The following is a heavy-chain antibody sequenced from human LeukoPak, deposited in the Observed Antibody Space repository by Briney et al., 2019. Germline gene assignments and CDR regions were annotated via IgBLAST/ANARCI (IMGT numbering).Heavy chain of an antibody. V-gene: IGHV1-69*05. CDR3: ARGSWFWSGYQHQNYYYYYMDV. J-gene: IGHJ6*03. CDR1: GGTFSSYA. Sequence: SVKVSCKASGGTFSSYAISWVRQAPGQGLEWMGGIIPIFGTANYAQKFQGRVTITTDESTSTAYMVLSSLRSEDTAVYYCARGSWFWSGYQHQNYYYYYMDVWGKGTTVTVSS. D-gene: IGHD3-3*01. CDR2: IIPIFGTA.